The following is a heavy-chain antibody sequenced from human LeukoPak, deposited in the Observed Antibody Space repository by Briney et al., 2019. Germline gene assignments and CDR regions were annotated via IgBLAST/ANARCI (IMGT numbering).Heavy chain of an antibody. D-gene: IGHD5-24*01. J-gene: IGHJ4*02. CDR1: GFTFSSYS. CDR2: ISSSSSYI. V-gene: IGHV3-21*06. CDR3: AREGLQFVFDY. Sequence: GGSLRLSCAASGFTFSSYSMNWVRQAPGKGLEWVSSISSSSSYIYYADSVKGRFTISRDNAKNSLYLQMNSLRAEDTTVYYCAREGLQFVFDYWGQGTLVTVSS.